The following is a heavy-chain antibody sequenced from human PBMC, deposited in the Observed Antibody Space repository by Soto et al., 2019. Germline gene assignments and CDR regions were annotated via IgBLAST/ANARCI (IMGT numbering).Heavy chain of an antibody. J-gene: IGHJ4*02. CDR3: ARLLEPSTAYCGGDCYFDY. Sequence: ASVKVSCKASGYTFTSYGISWVRQAPGQGLEWMGWISAYNGNTNYAQKLQGRVTMTTDTSTSTAYMELRSLRSDDTAVYYCARLLEPSTAYCGGDCYFDYWGQGTLVTVSS. CDR2: ISAYNGNT. V-gene: IGHV1-18*01. CDR1: GYTFTSYG. D-gene: IGHD2-21*02.